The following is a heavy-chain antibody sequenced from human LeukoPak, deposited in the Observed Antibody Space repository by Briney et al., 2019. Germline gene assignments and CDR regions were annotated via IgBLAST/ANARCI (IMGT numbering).Heavy chain of an antibody. J-gene: IGHJ3*02. Sequence: SETLSLTCTVSGGSISSGRYYWSWIRQHPGGGLEWIGYIYYTGNSYYNPSLKSRVIISLDTSKNQFSLRVNPVTAADTAVYYCARTGYIYGSDAFDIWGQGTMVTVSP. CDR1: GGSISSGRYY. D-gene: IGHD5-18*01. CDR2: IYYTGNS. V-gene: IGHV4-31*03. CDR3: ARTGYIYGSDAFDI.